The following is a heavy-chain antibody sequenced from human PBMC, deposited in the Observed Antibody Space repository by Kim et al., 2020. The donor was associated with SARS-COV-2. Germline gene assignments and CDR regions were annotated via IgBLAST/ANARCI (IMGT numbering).Heavy chain of an antibody. J-gene: IGHJ6*02. V-gene: IGHV1-69*02. Sequence: SVKVSCKASGGTFSSYTISWVRQAPGQGLEWMGRIIPILGIANYAQKFQGRVTITADKSTSTAYMELSSLRSEDTAVYYCASDIAAAEYYYYYGMDVWGQGTTVTVSS. D-gene: IGHD6-13*01. CDR1: GGTFSSYT. CDR2: IIPILGIA. CDR3: ASDIAAAEYYYYYGMDV.